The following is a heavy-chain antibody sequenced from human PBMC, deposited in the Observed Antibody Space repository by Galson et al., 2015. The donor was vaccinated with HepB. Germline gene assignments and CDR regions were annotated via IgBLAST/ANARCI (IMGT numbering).Heavy chain of an antibody. CDR1: GFSLSTSGMC. CDR2: IDGDDDK. Sequence: PALVKPTQTLTLTCTFSGFSLSTSGMCVSWIRQPPGKALEWLALIDGDDDKYYSTSLKTRLTISKDTSKNQVVLTMTNMDPVDTATYYCARMSAGDTVTTEYYFDYWGQGTLVTASS. V-gene: IGHV2-70*01. D-gene: IGHD4-17*01. J-gene: IGHJ4*02. CDR3: ARMSAGDTVTTEYYFDY.